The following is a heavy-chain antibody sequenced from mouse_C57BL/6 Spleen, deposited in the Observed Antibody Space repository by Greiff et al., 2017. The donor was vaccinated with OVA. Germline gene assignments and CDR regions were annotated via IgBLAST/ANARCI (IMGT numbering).Heavy chain of an antibody. CDR1: GYTFTSYW. V-gene: IGHV1-50*01. D-gene: IGHD1-1*01. J-gene: IGHJ1*03. CDR2: IDPSDSYT. CDR3: AREAVTTVRLGYFDV. Sequence: QVQLQQPGAELVKPGASVKLSCKASGYTFTSYWMQWVKQRPGQGLEWIGEIDPSDSYTNYNQKFKGKATLTVDTSSSTAYMQLSSLTSEDSAVYYCAREAVTTVRLGYFDVWGTGTTVTVSS.